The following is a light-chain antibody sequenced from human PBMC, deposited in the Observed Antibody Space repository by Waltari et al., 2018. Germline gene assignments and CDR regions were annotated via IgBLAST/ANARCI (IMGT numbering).Light chain of an antibody. CDR3: MQTIQPRT. J-gene: IGKJ1*01. CDR1: RTLLYSDGKTY. Sequence: IVPTQTPLSLSVTPGQPPSIPCRPSRTLLYSDGKTYLDWYLQKPGQPPQLLIYEVSNRLSGVPDRFSGSGSGTDFTLKISRVEAGDVGVYYCMQTIQPRTFGQGTKVEIK. CDR2: EVS. V-gene: IGKV2D-29*01.